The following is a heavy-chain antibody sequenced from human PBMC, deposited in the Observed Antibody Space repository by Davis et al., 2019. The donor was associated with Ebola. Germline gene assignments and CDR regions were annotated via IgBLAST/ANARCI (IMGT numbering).Heavy chain of an antibody. V-gene: IGHV3-7*03. D-gene: IGHD6-25*01. J-gene: IGHJ4*02. CDR2: IRKVGVQK. Sequence: GESLRISCATSGLTFSNFGMSWVRQAPGKGLEWVATIRKVGVQKFYVDSVKGRFIISRDNAGNSLYLQMNSLKTEDTAVDYCARVVSGYWGQGTLVSVSS. CDR3: ARVVSGY. CDR1: GLTFSNFG.